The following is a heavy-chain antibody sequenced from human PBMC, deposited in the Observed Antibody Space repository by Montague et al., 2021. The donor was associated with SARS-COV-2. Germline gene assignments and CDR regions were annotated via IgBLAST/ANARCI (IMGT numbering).Heavy chain of an antibody. Sequence: SETLSLTCTVSGGSFSGYYLSWIRQPPGQGLELIGQVNHSGSTTSTPSPTLRVTISVDTSKNHFSLRLSSVTVADTAVYDCASSGGVYTESYCLEDYYYGMDVWGQGTTVTVSS. CDR2: VNHSGST. V-gene: IGHV4-34*01. J-gene: IGHJ6*02. D-gene: IGHD1-26*01. CDR3: ASSGGVYTESYCLEDYYYGMDV. CDR1: GGSFSGYY.